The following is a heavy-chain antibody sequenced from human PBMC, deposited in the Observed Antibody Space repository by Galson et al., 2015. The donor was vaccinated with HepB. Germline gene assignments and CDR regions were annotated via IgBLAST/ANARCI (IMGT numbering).Heavy chain of an antibody. D-gene: IGHD2-15*01. V-gene: IGHV3-48*02. J-gene: IGHJ4*02. Sequence: SLRLSCAGSGYTFSSYTMSWVRQAPGKGLEWISYITTGGNSLLYLDSVKDRFTISRDNANSSLYLQMNSLRDEDTAVYFCARSPWSPLYFDHWGQGTLVTVSS. CDR2: ITTGGNSL. CDR1: GYTFSSYT. CDR3: ARSPWSPLYFDH.